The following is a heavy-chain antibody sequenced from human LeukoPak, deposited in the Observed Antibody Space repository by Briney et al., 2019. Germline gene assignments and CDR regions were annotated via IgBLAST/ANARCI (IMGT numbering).Heavy chain of an antibody. CDR2: ISSSSSYI. V-gene: IGHV3-21*01. CDR3: ARVSGVQLWFNYYYMDV. D-gene: IGHD5-18*01. CDR1: GFTFSSYS. Sequence: GGSLRLSCAASGFTFSSYSMNWVRQAPGKGLEWVSSISSSSSYIYYADSVKGRFTISRDNAKNSLYLQMNSLRAEDTAVYYCARVSGVQLWFNYYYMDVWGKGTTVTVSS. J-gene: IGHJ6*03.